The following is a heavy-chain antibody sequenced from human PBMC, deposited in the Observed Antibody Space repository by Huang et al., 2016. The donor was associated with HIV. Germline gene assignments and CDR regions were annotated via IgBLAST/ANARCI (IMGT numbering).Heavy chain of an antibody. D-gene: IGHD6-13*01. CDR2: INSDGSDT. CDR3: AKNPSITAVDSDYYYYYMDV. J-gene: IGHJ6*03. V-gene: IGHV3-74*01. Sequence: EVQLVESGGGLVQPGGSLRLSCAASGFTFRNHWMHWVRQAPGKGLGWGSRINSDGSDTSHADSVKGRFTSSRDNAQNTVHLHMNSLRAEDTAVYFCAKNPSITAVDSDYYYYYMDVWGKGTTVTVS. CDR1: GFTFRNHW.